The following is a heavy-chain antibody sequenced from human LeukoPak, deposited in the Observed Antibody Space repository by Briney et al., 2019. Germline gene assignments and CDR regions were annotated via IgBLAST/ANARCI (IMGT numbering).Heavy chain of an antibody. CDR1: GASISSSSYS. D-gene: IGHD4-23*01. Sequence: SETLSLTCTVSGASISSSSYSWGWIRPRPGKGLEWIGGVYYSGETHYNPSLKSRVTISVDVSKNQSSLKLSSVTAADTAVYYCAKTGYGGNPFDSWGQGTQVTVSS. CDR2: VYYSGET. V-gene: IGHV4-39*01. J-gene: IGHJ4*02. CDR3: AKTGYGGNPFDS.